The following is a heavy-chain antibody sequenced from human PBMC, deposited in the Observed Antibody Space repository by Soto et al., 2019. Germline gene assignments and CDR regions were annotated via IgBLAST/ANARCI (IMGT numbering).Heavy chain of an antibody. CDR2: IYYSGST. CDR3: ARVRIWFGELSEFDP. V-gene: IGHV4-31*03. Sequence: QVQLQESGPGLVKPSQTLSLTCTVSGGSISSGGYYWSWIRQHPGKGLEWIGYIYYSGSTYYNPSLKSRGTISVDTSKNQFSLKLSSVTAADTAVYYCARVRIWFGELSEFDPWGQGTLVTVSS. D-gene: IGHD3-10*01. CDR1: GGSISSGGYY. J-gene: IGHJ5*02.